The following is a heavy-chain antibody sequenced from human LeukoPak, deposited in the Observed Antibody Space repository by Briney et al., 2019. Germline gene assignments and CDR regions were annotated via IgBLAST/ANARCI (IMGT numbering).Heavy chain of an antibody. J-gene: IGHJ6*03. CDR1: GGSISSGDYY. Sequence: SQTLSLTCTVSGGSISSGDYYWSWIRQPPGKGLEWIGYIYYSGSTYYNPSRKSRVTISVDTSKNQFSLNLSSVTAADTAVYYCARARYYYDSSGYHYYYYYYMDVWGKGTTVTVSS. CDR3: ARARYYYDSSGYHYYYYYYMDV. V-gene: IGHV4-30-4*08. CDR2: IYYSGST. D-gene: IGHD3-22*01.